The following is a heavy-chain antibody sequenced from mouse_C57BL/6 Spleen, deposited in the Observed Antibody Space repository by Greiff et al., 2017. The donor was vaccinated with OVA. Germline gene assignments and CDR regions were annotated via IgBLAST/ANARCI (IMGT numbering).Heavy chain of an antibody. D-gene: IGHD4-1*02. CDR3: ARPQLAYFDY. Sequence: VQLQQSGPELVKPGASVKISCKASGYTFTDYYMNWVKQSHGKSLEWIGDINPNNGGTSYNQKFKGKATLTVDKSSSTAYMELRSLTSEDSAVYYCARPQLAYFDYWGQGTTLTVSS. CDR1: GYTFTDYY. V-gene: IGHV1-26*01. CDR2: INPNNGGT. J-gene: IGHJ2*01.